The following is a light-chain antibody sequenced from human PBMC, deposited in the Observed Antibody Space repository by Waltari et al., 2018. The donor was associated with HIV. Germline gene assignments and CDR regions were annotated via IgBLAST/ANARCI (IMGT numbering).Light chain of an antibody. CDR1: SSDVGNYNH. J-gene: IGLJ2*01. V-gene: IGLV2-18*02. CDR3: SSFTTSITVV. CDR2: DVS. Sequence: QSALTQPPSVSGSLGQSVTISCTGTSSDVGNYNHVSWYQQSPGTAPKLMIYDVSNRPSGVPDRFSGSKSGNTASLTISGLQAEDEADYYCSSFTTSITVVFGGGTKLTVL.